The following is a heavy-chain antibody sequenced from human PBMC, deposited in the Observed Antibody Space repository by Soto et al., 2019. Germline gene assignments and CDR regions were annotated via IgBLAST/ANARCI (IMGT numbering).Heavy chain of an antibody. D-gene: IGHD2-15*01. Sequence: EVQLVESGGDLVQPGGSLRVACAASGFIFSTYWIHWVRQAPGKGLVWVSQINGDGSVTGYADSVKGRFTGSRDNAKNTVFLQMNSLRVEDTAVYYCARGGVVAATDYWGQGTLVSVSS. J-gene: IGHJ4*02. CDR2: INGDGSVT. V-gene: IGHV3-74*01. CDR1: GFIFSTYW. CDR3: ARGGVVAATDY.